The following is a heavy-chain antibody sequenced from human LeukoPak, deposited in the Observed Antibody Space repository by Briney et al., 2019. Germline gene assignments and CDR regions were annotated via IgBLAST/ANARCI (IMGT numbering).Heavy chain of an antibody. J-gene: IGHJ4*02. CDR1: GFTLSTYA. Sequence: GGSLRLSCAASGFTLSTYALSWVRQAPGEGLEWVSAISGSGGSTYYADSVKGRFTISRDNSKNTLYLQMNSLRAEDTAVYYCARNLCSTTSCYPYYFDHWGQGTLVPVSS. CDR2: ISGSGGST. D-gene: IGHD2-2*01. V-gene: IGHV3-23*01. CDR3: ARNLCSTTSCYPYYFDH.